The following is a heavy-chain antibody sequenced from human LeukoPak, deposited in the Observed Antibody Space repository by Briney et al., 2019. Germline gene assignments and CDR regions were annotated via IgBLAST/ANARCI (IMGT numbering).Heavy chain of an antibody. J-gene: IGHJ4*02. D-gene: IGHD3-22*01. CDR1: GFTFSSYA. Sequence: PGGSLRLSCAASGFTFSSYAMHWVRQAPGKGLEWVAVISYDGSNKYYADSVKGRFTISRDNSKNTLYLQMNSLRAEDTAVYYCARSDYYDSSGYDYWGQGTLVTVSS. CDR2: ISYDGSNK. V-gene: IGHV3-30-3*01. CDR3: ARSDYYDSSGYDY.